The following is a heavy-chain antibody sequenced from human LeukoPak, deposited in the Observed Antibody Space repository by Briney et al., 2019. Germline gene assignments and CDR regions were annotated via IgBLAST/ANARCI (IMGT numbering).Heavy chain of an antibody. D-gene: IGHD6-13*01. V-gene: IGHV4-39*01. Sequence: PSETLSLTCTVSGGSISSSSYYWGWIRQPPGKGLEWIGSIYYSGSTYYNPSLKSRVTISVDTSKNQFSLKLSSVTAADTAVYYCARLPGAAGIDYWGQGTLVTASS. CDR1: GGSISSSSYY. J-gene: IGHJ4*02. CDR2: IYYSGST. CDR3: ARLPGAAGIDY.